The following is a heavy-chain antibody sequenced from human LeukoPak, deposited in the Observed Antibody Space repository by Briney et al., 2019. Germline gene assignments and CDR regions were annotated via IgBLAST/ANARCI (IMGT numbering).Heavy chain of an antibody. D-gene: IGHD3-22*01. CDR3: ARVRGLYYYDSSGHRPTTFDI. J-gene: IGHJ3*02. V-gene: IGHV4-34*01. Sequence: SETLSLTCAVYGGSLSGYYWSWIRQPPGKGLEWIGEINHSGTTNSKSSLKSRVTISLDTSKNQFSLKLRSVTAADTAVYYCARVRGLYYYDSSGHRPTTFDIWGQGTMVTVSS. CDR1: GGSLSGYY. CDR2: INHSGTT.